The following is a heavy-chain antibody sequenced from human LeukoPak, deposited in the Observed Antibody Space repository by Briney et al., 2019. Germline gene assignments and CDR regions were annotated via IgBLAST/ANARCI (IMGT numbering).Heavy chain of an antibody. CDR1: GGTFSSYS. D-gene: IGHD3-10*01. J-gene: IGHJ4*02. CDR3: APYGSGSWGGY. V-gene: IGHV1-69*13. Sequence: ASVKVSCKASGGTFSSYSITWVRQAPGQGLEWMGGIIPLFGTTNYALKFQGRVTITADESTSTAYMELSSLRSEDTAVYYCAPYGSGSWGGYWGQGTLVTVSS. CDR2: IIPLFGTT.